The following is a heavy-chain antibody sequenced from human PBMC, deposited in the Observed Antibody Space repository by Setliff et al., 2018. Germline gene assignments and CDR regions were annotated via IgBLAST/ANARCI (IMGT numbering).Heavy chain of an antibody. CDR2: IYYSGSA. Sequence: SETLSLTCTVSGGSISSRSYYWGWNRQPPGKGLEWIGSIYYSGSAYYKPSLKSRVTISVDTSKNQFSLKLSSVTAADTAVYYCARVSSYGSGSYYYYYYGMDVWGQGTTVTVSS. D-gene: IGHD3-10*01. V-gene: IGHV4-39*07. J-gene: IGHJ6*02. CDR1: GGSISSRSYY. CDR3: ARVSSYGSGSYYYYYYGMDV.